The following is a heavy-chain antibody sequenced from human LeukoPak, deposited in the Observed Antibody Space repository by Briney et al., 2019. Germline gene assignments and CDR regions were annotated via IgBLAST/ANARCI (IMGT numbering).Heavy chain of an antibody. J-gene: IGHJ3*01. CDR2: IDPNNGDT. CDR1: GHSFSAYY. V-gene: IGHV1-2*06. CDR3: TTFTAPRNAFDL. Sequence: ASVTVSRKASGHSFSAYYIRWVRQAPGQGLQWMGRIDPNNGDTKYTQEFQGRVSMTRDTSISTAYMYLSRLTSDDTAVYYCTTFTAPRNAFDLWGQGTMVTVSS. D-gene: IGHD3-16*01.